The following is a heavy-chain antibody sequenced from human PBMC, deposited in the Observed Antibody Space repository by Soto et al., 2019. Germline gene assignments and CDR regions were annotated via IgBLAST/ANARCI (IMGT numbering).Heavy chain of an antibody. CDR3: ARTPRGGEASPYYYYYYGMDV. CDR2: IYPGDSDT. J-gene: IGHJ6*02. Sequence: GESLKISCNGSGYSFTSYWIGWVRQMPGKGLEWMGIIYPGDSDTRYSPSFQGQVTISADKSISTAYLQWSSLKASDTAMYYCARTPRGGEASPYYYYYYGMDVWGQGTTVTVS. CDR1: GYSFTSYW. V-gene: IGHV5-51*01. D-gene: IGHD2-15*01.